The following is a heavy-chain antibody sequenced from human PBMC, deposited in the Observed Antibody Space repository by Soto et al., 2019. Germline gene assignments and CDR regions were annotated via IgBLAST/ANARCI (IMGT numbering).Heavy chain of an antibody. CDR2: IYSGGST. V-gene: IGHV3-53*01. CDR3: ARGWGRYSSGGSCWPYYFDY. D-gene: IGHD2-15*01. J-gene: IGHJ4*02. CDR1: GFTVSSNH. Sequence: EVQLVESGGGLIQPGGSLRLSCAASGFTVSSNHMSWVRQAPGKGLEWVSVIYSGGSTYYADSVKGRFTISRDNSKNTLYLQMNSLRAEDTAVYYCARGWGRYSSGGSCWPYYFDYWGQGTLVTVSS.